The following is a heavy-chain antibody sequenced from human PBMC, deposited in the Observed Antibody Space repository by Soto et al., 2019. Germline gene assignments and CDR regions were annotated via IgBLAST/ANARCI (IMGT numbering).Heavy chain of an antibody. V-gene: IGHV4-31*01. J-gene: IGHJ6*02. Sequence: QVQLQESGPGLVKPSQTLSLTCTVSGGSISSGGYYWSWIRQHPGKGLEWIGYIYYSGSTYYNPSLNRLATIHLDPCKNQLSLKLRSVTAADTAVYYCARDRPVRTTVTTIFYYYYGMDVWGQGTTVTVSS. CDR1: GGSISSGGYY. CDR2: IYYSGST. CDR3: ARDRPVRTTVTTIFYYYYGMDV. D-gene: IGHD4-17*01.